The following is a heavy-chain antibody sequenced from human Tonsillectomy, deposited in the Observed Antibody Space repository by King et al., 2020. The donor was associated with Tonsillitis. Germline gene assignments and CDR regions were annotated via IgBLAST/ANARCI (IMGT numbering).Heavy chain of an antibody. CDR3: ARLYCSSTSCLYPDWFDP. Sequence: QLQESGPGLVKPSETLSLTCIVSGGSISSSSCYWGWIRQPPRKGLEWIGSIYYSGSTYCNTSLKSRVTISVDTSKNQFSLKLNSVTATDTAVYYCARLYCSSTSCLYPDWFDPWGQGTLVTVSS. CDR2: IYYSGST. J-gene: IGHJ5*02. D-gene: IGHD2-2*01. V-gene: IGHV4-39*01. CDR1: GGSISSSSCY.